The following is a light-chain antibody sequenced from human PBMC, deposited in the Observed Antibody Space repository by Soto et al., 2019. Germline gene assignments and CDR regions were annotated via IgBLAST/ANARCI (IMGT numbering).Light chain of an antibody. Sequence: DIQLTQSPSTLSVPVGDRVTITCRASQSVDTWVAWYQQKPGRAPKPLIYDASSLETWTPSRFSASGSGTEFTLTISSLQPGDSATYYCEQYYTYSPTTFGQGTRVEVK. CDR1: QSVDTW. V-gene: IGKV1-5*01. J-gene: IGKJ1*01. CDR3: EQYYTYSPTT. CDR2: DAS.